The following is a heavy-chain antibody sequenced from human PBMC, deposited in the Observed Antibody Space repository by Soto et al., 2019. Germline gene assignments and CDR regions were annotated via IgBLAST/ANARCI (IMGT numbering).Heavy chain of an antibody. Sequence: EVQLLESGGGLVQPGGSRRLSCAASGSTFSSYALRWFRQAPVKGLEWVSAISGSGGSTYYADSVKGRFTISRDNSKNTLYLQMNSLRAEDTAVYYCARRGSGSYYDYWGQGTLVTVSS. CDR2: ISGSGGST. CDR3: ARRGSGSYYDY. V-gene: IGHV3-23*01. D-gene: IGHD1-26*01. J-gene: IGHJ4*02. CDR1: GSTFSSYA.